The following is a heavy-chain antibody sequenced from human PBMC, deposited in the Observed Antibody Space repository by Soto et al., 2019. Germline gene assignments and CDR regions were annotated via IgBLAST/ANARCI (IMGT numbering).Heavy chain of an antibody. CDR1: GGSISNYY. J-gene: IGHJ4*02. CDR2: MYDSGST. Sequence: XXTLSLACTVSGGSISNYYWSWIRQPPGKGLEWIGYMYDSGSTRYNPSLNSRVTISVDTSKNQFSLNLRSVTAADTAVYYCARNMAYWGQGTLVTVSS. CDR3: ARNMAY. D-gene: IGHD3-10*01. V-gene: IGHV4-4*09.